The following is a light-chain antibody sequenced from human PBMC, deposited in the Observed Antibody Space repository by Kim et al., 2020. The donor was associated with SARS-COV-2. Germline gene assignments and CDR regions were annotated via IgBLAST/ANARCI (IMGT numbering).Light chain of an antibody. V-gene: IGLV2-23*02. Sequence: QSASVSGSPGQSITISCTGTSSDVGSYNLVSWYQQHPGKAPKLMIYEVSKRPSGVSNRFSGPKSGNTASLTISGLQAEDEADYYCCSYVVFGGGTQLTVL. J-gene: IGLJ2*01. CDR1: SSDVGSYNL. CDR2: EVS. CDR3: CSYVV.